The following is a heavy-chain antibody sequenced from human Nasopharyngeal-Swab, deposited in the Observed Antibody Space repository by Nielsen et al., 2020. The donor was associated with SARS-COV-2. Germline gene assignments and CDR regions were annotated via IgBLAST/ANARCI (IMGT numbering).Heavy chain of an antibody. CDR1: GYSFTSYW. J-gene: IGHJ6*03. D-gene: IGHD2-15*01. CDR2: IDPSDSYT. CDR3: ARRAYCSGGSCYSPYYYYMDV. V-gene: IGHV5-10-1*01. Sequence: GESLKISCKGSGYSFTSYWISWVRQMPGKGLEWMGRIDPSDSYTNYSPSFQGHVTISADKSISTACLQWSSLKASDTAMYYCARRAYCSGGSCYSPYYYYMDVWGKGTTVTVSS.